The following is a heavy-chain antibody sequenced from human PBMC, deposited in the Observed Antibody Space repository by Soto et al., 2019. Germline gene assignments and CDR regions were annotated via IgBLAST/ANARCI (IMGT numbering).Heavy chain of an antibody. CDR1: GFTFSSYW. V-gene: IGHV3-74*01. J-gene: IGHJ4*02. CDR3: ARGGQGRYYFDY. CDR2: INRDGTST. Sequence: EVQLVESGGGLVQPGGSLRLSCAGSGFTFSSYWMHWVRQAPGKGLVWVSRINRDGTSTSYADSVKGRFTISRDNAKNTLYLQMNSLRAEDTAVYYCARGGQGRYYFDYWGQGTLVTVSS.